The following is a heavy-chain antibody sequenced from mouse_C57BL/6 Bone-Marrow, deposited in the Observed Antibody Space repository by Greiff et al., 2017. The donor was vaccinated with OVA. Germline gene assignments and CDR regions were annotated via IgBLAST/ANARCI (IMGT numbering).Heavy chain of an antibody. J-gene: IGHJ1*03. CDR2: IDPENGDT. CDR3: TIITTVVATRYFDV. Sequence: QSGAELVRPGASVKLSCTASGFNIKDDYMHWVKQRPEQGLEWIGWIDPENGDTEYASKFQGKATITADTSSNTAYLQLSSLTSEDTAVYYCTIITTVVATRYFDVWGTGTTVTVSS. CDR1: GFNIKDDY. V-gene: IGHV14-4*01. D-gene: IGHD1-1*01.